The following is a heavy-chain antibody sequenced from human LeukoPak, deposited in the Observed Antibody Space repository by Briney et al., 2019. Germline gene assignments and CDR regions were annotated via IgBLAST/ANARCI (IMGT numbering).Heavy chain of an antibody. J-gene: IGHJ5*01. Sequence: ASVKVSCKASGYTFIGYYMHWVRQAPGQGLEWMGWINPNSGVTNYAQKFQDRVTMTRDTSISTAYMELSRLTSDDTAVYYCARENWFDSWGQGTLVSVYS. V-gene: IGHV1-2*02. CDR2: INPNSGVT. CDR3: ARENWFDS. CDR1: GYTFIGYY.